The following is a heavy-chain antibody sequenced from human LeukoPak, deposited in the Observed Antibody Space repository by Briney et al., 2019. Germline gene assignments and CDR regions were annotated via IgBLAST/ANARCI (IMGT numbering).Heavy chain of an antibody. D-gene: IGHD1-1*01. CDR1: GGSMRTTTYY. V-gene: IGHV4-39*07. J-gene: IGHJ5*02. CDR2: IYYNGGT. Sequence: SETLSLTCTVSGGSMRTTTYYWGWIRQPPGKGLEWIGSIYYNGGTYYNPSLKSRVTISVDTSKNQFSVKLNSVTAVDTAVYYCVRESRIMTTVRYWFDPWGQGTLVTVSS. CDR3: VRESRIMTTVRYWFDP.